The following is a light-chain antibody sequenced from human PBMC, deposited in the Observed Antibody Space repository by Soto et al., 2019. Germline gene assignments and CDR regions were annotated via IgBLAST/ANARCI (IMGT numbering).Light chain of an antibody. Sequence: QSVLTQPPSASGTPGQRVTIPCSGSSSNIGSNTVNWYQQLPGTAPKLLIYSNNQRPSGVLDRFSGSKSATSASLALGGLQSEAEADYYCAACDDSLNGRYVFGTGTKVTVL. CDR1: SSNIGSNT. CDR2: SNN. J-gene: IGLJ1*01. CDR3: AACDDSLNGRYV. V-gene: IGLV1-44*01.